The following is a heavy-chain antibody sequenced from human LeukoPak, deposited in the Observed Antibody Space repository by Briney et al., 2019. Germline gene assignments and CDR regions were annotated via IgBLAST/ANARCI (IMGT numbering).Heavy chain of an antibody. Sequence: SETLSLTCTVSGGSISSGSYYWSRIRQPAGKGLEWIGRIYTSGSTNYNPSLKSRVTISVDTSKNQFSLKLSSVTAADTAVYYCARDHVGRDGYNPPHYWGQGTLVTVSS. CDR1: GGSISSGSYY. CDR3: ARDHVGRDGYNPPHY. CDR2: IYTSGST. D-gene: IGHD5-24*01. J-gene: IGHJ4*02. V-gene: IGHV4-61*02.